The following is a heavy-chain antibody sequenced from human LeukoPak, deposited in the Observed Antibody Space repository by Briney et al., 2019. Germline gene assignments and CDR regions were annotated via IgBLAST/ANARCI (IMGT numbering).Heavy chain of an antibody. D-gene: IGHD3-10*01. CDR1: GFTFSSYA. Sequence: GGSLRLSYAASGFTFSSYAMHWVRQAPGEGLEWVAVISYDGSNKYYADSVKGRFTISRDNSKNTLYLQMNSLRAEDTAVYYCARDPTYGSGSYYIQYNWFDPWGQGTLVTVSS. CDR3: ARDPTYGSGSYYIQYNWFDP. V-gene: IGHV3-30*04. J-gene: IGHJ5*02. CDR2: ISYDGSNK.